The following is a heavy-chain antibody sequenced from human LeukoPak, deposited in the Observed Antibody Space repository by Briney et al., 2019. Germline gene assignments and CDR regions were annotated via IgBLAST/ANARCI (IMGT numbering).Heavy chain of an antibody. V-gene: IGHV4-59*01. D-gene: IGHD1-14*01. CDR1: GGSISNYF. J-gene: IGHJ6*03. Sequence: ASETLSLTCSVSGGSISNYFWSWIRQPPGKGLECIGFIYYSETTNYNPSFKSRVTISVDTSKNQFSPKLNSVTAADTAVYYCARFPGGAEYRHYYYMDVWGKGTTVTVSS. CDR2: IYYSETT. CDR3: ARFPGGAEYRHYYYMDV.